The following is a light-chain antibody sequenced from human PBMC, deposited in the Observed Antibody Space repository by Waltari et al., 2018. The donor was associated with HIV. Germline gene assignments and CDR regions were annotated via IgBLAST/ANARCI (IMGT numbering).Light chain of an antibody. Sequence: VLTQPPSVSGAPGQTVTIFCPGNSSNIGAGFDVQWYQKVSGTAPKLRIFGSGNRPAGVPRLFSGSKCGTSPSLAISGLQLEDEGDYYCQSYDRSLNGYVFGGGTKVIVL. CDR1: SSNIGAGFD. V-gene: IGLV1-40*01. J-gene: IGLJ1*01. CDR3: QSYDRSLNGYV. CDR2: GSG.